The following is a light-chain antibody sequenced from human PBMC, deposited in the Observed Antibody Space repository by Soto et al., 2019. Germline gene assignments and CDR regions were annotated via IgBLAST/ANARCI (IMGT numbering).Light chain of an antibody. CDR1: STDVGNYNY. Sequence: QSALAQPRSVSGTPGQSVTISCTGTSTDVGNYNYVSWYQQRPGKAPQVIIFDVTPRPCRVPDRFSVSKSCNTSSLTISGLQAEDEDEYYCCSYAGRQRLFGGGTQLTVL. J-gene: IGLJ2*01. V-gene: IGLV2-11*01. CDR3: CSYAGRQRL. CDR2: DVT.